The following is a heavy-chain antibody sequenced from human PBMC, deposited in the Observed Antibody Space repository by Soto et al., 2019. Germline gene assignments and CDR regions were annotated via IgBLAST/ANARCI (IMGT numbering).Heavy chain of an antibody. CDR2: ISWNSETI. J-gene: IGHJ4*02. V-gene: IGHV3-9*01. Sequence: EVQLVESGGGLVQPGRSLRLSCAASGFTVDDYAMHWVRQAPGKGLEWVSGISWNSETIAYADSVKGRFTISRDNAKSSLFLQMNSLRPDDTALYYGAKDMKWGGMTTIHYFDSWGQGTLVTVSS. D-gene: IGHD4-17*01. CDR3: AKDMKWGGMTTIHYFDS. CDR1: GFTVDDYA.